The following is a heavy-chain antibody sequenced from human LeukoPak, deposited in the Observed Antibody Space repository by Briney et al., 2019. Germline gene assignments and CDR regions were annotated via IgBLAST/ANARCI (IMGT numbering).Heavy chain of an antibody. V-gene: IGHV3-23*01. Sequence: GGSLRLSCAASGFTFSSYSISWVRQAPGKGLKWFSAISGSGGNTYYTHSVEGRFTISRDNSKNTLYLQMNSVRAEETAVYYCAKSSWQQLACFDYWGQGTLVTVSS. CDR1: GFTFSSYS. CDR3: AKSSWQQLACFDY. D-gene: IGHD6-13*01. J-gene: IGHJ4*02. CDR2: ISGSGGNT.